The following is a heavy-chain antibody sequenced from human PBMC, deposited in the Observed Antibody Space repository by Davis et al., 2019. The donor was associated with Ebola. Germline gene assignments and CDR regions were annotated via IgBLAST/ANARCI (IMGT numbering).Heavy chain of an antibody. Sequence: GESLKISCAASGFTFSSYAMNWVRQAPGKGLEWVSSISSSSSYIYYADSVKGRFTISRVNAKNSLYLQMNSLRAEDTAVYYCARDPEWWSPVGGGFDYWGQGTLVTVSS. D-gene: IGHD2-15*01. CDR2: ISSSSSYI. CDR3: ARDPEWWSPVGGGFDY. V-gene: IGHV3-21*01. J-gene: IGHJ4*02. CDR1: GFTFSSYA.